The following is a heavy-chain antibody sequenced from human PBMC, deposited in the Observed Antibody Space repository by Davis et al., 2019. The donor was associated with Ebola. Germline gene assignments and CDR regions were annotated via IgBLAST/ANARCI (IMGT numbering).Heavy chain of an antibody. J-gene: IGHJ3*02. CDR1: GFTFSSYS. V-gene: IGHV3-21*01. CDR2: ISSSSSYI. D-gene: IGHD2-15*01. CDR3: ARAARVAPFDAFDI. Sequence: PGGSLRLSCAASGFTFSSYSMNWVRQAPGKGLEWVSSISSSSSYIYYADSVKGRFTISRDNAKNSLYLQMNSLRAEDTAVYYCARAARVAPFDAFDIWGQGTMVTVSS.